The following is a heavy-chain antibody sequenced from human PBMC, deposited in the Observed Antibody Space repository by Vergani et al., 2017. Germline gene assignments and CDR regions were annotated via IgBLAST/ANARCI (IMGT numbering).Heavy chain of an antibody. CDR1: GFTFSSYG. Sequence: QVQLVESGGGVVQPGRSLRLSCAASGFTFSSYGMHWVRQAPGKGLEWVAVIWYDGSNKYYADSVKCRFTISRDNSKNTLYLQMNSLRAEDTAVYYCARGIGDLPPYYYYYGMDVLGQGTTVTVSS. D-gene: IGHD4-17*01. V-gene: IGHV3-33*01. CDR3: ARGIGDLPPYYYYYGMDV. J-gene: IGHJ6*02. CDR2: IWYDGSNK.